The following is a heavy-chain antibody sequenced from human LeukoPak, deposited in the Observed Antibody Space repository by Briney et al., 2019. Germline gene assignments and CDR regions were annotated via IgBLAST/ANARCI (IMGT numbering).Heavy chain of an antibody. CDR1: GGSFSGYY. D-gene: IGHD3-22*01. J-gene: IGHJ6*03. V-gene: IGHV4-34*01. CDR3: ARGLTVRRSMIVVVDYYMDV. CDR2: INHSGST. Sequence: SETLSLTCAVYGGSFSGYYWSWIRQPPGKGLEWIGEINHSGSTNSNPSLKSRVTISVDTSKNQSSLKLSSVTAADTAVYYCARGLTVRRSMIVVVDYYMDVWGKGTTVTVSS.